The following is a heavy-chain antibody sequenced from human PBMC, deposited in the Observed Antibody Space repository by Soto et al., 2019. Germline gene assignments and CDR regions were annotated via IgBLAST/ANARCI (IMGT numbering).Heavy chain of an antibody. J-gene: IGHJ4*02. D-gene: IGHD2-15*01. CDR3: ARHTPAISISDH. CDR2: IYYSGST. CDR1: GCTIRSSSYY. V-gene: IGHV4-39*01. Sequence: SETLSLPCTVSGCTIRSSSYYWGWIRQPPGKGLEWIGSIYYSGSTYYNPSLKSRVTISVDTSKNQFSLKLSSVTAADTAVYYCARHTPAISISDHWGQGTLVTVSS.